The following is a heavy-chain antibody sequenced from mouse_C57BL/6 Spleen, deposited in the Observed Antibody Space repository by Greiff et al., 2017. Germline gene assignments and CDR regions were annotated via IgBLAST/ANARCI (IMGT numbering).Heavy chain of an antibody. Sequence: EVNLVESGPELVKPGASVKISCKASGYSFTDYNMNWVKQSNGQSLEWIGVINPNYGTTSYNQKFKGKATLTVDQSSSTAYMQLNSLTSEDSAVYYCARESTTVVAPLDYWGQGTTLTVSA. CDR3: ARESTTVVAPLDY. CDR2: INPNYGTT. CDR1: GYSFTDYN. V-gene: IGHV1-39*01. D-gene: IGHD1-1*01. J-gene: IGHJ2*01.